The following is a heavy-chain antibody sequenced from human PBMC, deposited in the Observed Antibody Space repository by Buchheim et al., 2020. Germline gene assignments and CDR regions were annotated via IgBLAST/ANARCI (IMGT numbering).Heavy chain of an antibody. Sequence: EVQLVESGGGLVQPGGSLRLSCGASGFTFTTYWMSWVRQAPGKGLEWLANIKQDGSEKYFVDSVKGRFTISRDNAKNSLYLQMNSLRAGDTAVYYCARRRGDHTHYYFDSWGQGTL. J-gene: IGHJ4*02. CDR2: IKQDGSEK. V-gene: IGHV3-7*01. D-gene: IGHD5-24*01. CDR1: GFTFTTYW. CDR3: ARRRGDHTHYYFDS.